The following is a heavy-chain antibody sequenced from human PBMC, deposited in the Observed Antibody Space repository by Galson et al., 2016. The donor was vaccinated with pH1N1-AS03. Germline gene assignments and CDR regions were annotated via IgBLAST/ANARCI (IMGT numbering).Heavy chain of an antibody. V-gene: IGHV3-53*01. CDR2: IYGGGDT. Sequence: SLRLSCAASGFTINNNYMSWVRQAPGKGLEWVSVIYGGGDTFYADSVKGRFTISRDNSKNTVYLQMNSLRVEDTAVYYCARVPWGSTQEGYWGQGTLVTVSS. CDR1: GFTINNNY. CDR3: ARVPWGSTQEGY. D-gene: IGHD7-27*01. J-gene: IGHJ4*02.